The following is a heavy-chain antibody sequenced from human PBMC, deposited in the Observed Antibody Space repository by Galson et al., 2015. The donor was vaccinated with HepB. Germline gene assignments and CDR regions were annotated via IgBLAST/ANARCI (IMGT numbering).Heavy chain of an antibody. CDR3: ARHPAS. D-gene: IGHD2-2*01. CDR1: GGTFSCYT. CDR2: VIPIFDTP. V-gene: IGHV1-69*13. Sequence: SVKVSCKVSGGTFSCYTISWVRQAPGQGLEWMGGVIPIFDTPNYAQKFRGRVTITADESTSTVYMEMSSLRFEDTAVYYCARHPASWGQGTLVTVSS. J-gene: IGHJ4*02.